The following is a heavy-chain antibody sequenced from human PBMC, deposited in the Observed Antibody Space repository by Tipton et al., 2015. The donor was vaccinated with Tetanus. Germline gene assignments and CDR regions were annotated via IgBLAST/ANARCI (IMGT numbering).Heavy chain of an antibody. CDR2: IYNSGSA. Sequence: LRLSCTVSGGSISSGGYYWSWIRQHPGKGLEWIGDIYNSGSAYYNPSLKSRVTISVDTSKNQFSLKLNSVTAADTAVYFCARDQARGARGWNYFDYWGQGTQVTVSS. D-gene: IGHD1-26*01. CDR1: GGSISSGGYY. V-gene: IGHV4-31*02. CDR3: ARDQARGARGWNYFDY. J-gene: IGHJ4*02.